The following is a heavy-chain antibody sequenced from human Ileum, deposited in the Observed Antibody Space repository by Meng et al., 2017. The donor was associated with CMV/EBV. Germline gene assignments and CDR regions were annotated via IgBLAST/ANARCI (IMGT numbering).Heavy chain of an antibody. V-gene: IGHV4-59*01. Sequence: CAAPGGSISSYYWGWIRQSPGQGLEWIGYIYYTGSTNYNPSLKSRVTISIDTSKNQFSLKLYSVTATDTAVYYCAREYYYASSVDYPISYFDYWGQGTLVTVSS. CDR3: AREYYYASSVDYPISYFDY. D-gene: IGHD3-22*01. J-gene: IGHJ4*02. CDR2: IYYTGST. CDR1: GGSISSYY.